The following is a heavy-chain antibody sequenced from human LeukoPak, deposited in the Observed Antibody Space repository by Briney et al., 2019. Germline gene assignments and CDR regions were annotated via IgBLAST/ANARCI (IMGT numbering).Heavy chain of an antibody. Sequence: SETLSLTCTVSGGSISSGSYYWSWIRQPAGKGLEWIGYIYYSGSTNYNPSLKSRVTISVDTSKNQFSLKLSSVTAADTAVYYCARGIGTVTIAPWYFDLWGRGTLVTVSS. CDR2: IYYSGST. CDR1: GGSISSGSYY. J-gene: IGHJ2*01. D-gene: IGHD4-17*01. CDR3: ARGIGTVTIAPWYFDL. V-gene: IGHV4-61*10.